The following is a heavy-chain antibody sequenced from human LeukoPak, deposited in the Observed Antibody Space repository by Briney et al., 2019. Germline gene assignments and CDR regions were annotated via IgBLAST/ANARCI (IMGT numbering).Heavy chain of an antibody. CDR1: GFTFSNYA. CDR3: ARDLSD. CDR2: IYSGGST. Sequence: PGTSLRLSCAASGFTFSNYAMNWVRQAPGKGLEWVSVIYSGGSTYYADSVKGRFTISRDNSKNTLYLQMNSLRAEDTAVYYCARDLSDWGQGTLVTVSS. V-gene: IGHV3-66*02. J-gene: IGHJ4*02. D-gene: IGHD3-16*01.